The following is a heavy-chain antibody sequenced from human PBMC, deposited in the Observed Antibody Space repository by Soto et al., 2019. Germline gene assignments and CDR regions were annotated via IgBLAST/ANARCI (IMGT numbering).Heavy chain of an antibody. V-gene: IGHV3-30-3*01. CDR2: ISYDGSNK. Sequence: QVQLVESGGGVVQPGRSLRLSCAASGFTFSSYAMHWVRQAPGKGLEWVAVISYDGSNKYYADSVKGRFTISRDNSKNTLYLQMNSLRAEDTAVYYCARASRYCSSTSCYAFYYGMDVW. CDR3: ARASRYCSSTSCYAFYYGMDV. J-gene: IGHJ6*01. D-gene: IGHD2-2*01. CDR1: GFTFSSYA.